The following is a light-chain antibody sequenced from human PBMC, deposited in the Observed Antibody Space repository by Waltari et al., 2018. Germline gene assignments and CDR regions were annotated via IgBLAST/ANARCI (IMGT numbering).Light chain of an antibody. CDR1: CSDVGTYKF. Sequence: QSALTQPASVSGSPGQSITISCTGSCSDVGTYKFVSWYQQHPGKAPKLMIYEINQRPSGISNRFSGSKFGNTAVLTISGLQTDDEADYYCCSYVTGDTWVFGGGTRVAVL. CDR2: EIN. V-gene: IGLV2-23*02. CDR3: CSYVTGDTWV. J-gene: IGLJ3*02.